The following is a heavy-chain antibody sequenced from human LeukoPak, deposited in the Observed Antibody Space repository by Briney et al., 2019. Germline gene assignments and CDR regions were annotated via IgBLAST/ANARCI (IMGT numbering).Heavy chain of an antibody. CDR2: IKQDGSEK. CDR3: ARQYGDYGDGAFDI. D-gene: IGHD4-17*01. CDR1: GFTFSSYW. J-gene: IGHJ3*02. Sequence: GGSLRLSCAASGFTFSSYWMSWVRQAPGKGLEWVANIKQDGSEKYYVDSVKGRFTISRDNAKNSLYLQMNSLRAEDTAVYYCARQYGDYGDGAFDIWGQGTMVTVSS. V-gene: IGHV3-7*01.